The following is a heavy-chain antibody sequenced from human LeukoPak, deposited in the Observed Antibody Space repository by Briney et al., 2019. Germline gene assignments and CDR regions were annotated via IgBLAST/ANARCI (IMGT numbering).Heavy chain of an antibody. CDR1: GGSISSYY. J-gene: IGHJ4*02. D-gene: IGHD3-22*01. V-gene: IGHV4-59*01. CDR2: IYYSGST. Sequence: PSETLSLTCTVCGGSISSYYGSWIRQPPGKGLEWIGYIYYSGSTKYNPSLKSRVTISVDTSKNQFSLRLSSVTAADTAVYYCARAFDSSGYLVPLGYWGQGTLVTVSS. CDR3: ARAFDSSGYLVPLGY.